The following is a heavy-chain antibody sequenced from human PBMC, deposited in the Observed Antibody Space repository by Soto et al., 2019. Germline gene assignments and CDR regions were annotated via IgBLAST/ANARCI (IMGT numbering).Heavy chain of an antibody. Sequence: GSLRLSCAASGFSVSSSHMIWVRQAPGKGLEWVSVIYSGGSTYYADSVKGRFTISRDNSKNTVYLQMSSLRVEDTAVYYCARDRLRYNWNDFPYYYYGMDVWGQGTTVTVSS. CDR1: GFSVSSSH. CDR3: ARDRLRYNWNDFPYYYYGMDV. J-gene: IGHJ6*02. V-gene: IGHV3-53*05. CDR2: IYSGGST. D-gene: IGHD1-1*01.